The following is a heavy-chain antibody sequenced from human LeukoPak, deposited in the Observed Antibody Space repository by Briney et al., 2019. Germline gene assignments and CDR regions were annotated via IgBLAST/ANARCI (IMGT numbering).Heavy chain of an antibody. Sequence: PGGSLRLSCAASGFTFSIYAMHWVRQAPGRGLEWVAFISSDGGNRYYADSVKGRFTTSRDNSRNTLYLQMNSLRDEDTAVYYCDPHDSSSHFWGQGTLVTVSS. CDR3: DPHDSSSHF. D-gene: IGHD6-6*01. J-gene: IGHJ4*02. CDR2: ISSDGGNR. V-gene: IGHV3-30-3*01. CDR1: GFTFSIYA.